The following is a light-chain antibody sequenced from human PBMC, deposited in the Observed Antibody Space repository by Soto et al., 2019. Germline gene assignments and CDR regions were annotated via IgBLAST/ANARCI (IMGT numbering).Light chain of an antibody. CDR1: SGHSSYA. V-gene: IGLV4-69*01. Sequence: QSVLTQSPSASASLGASVKLTCTLSSGHSSYAITWHQQQPEEGPRYLMKVNSDGSHNKGDGVPDRFSGSSSGAERYLTISSLQSEDEADYYCQTWGTGFWVFGGGTKLTVL. J-gene: IGLJ3*02. CDR3: QTWGTGFWV. CDR2: VNSDGSH.